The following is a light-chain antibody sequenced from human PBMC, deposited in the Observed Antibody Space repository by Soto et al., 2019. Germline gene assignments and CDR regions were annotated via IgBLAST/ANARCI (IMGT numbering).Light chain of an antibody. V-gene: IGKV3-11*01. J-gene: IGKJ5*01. CDR2: DAS. CDR1: QSVSSY. CDR3: QQRSNWPPIT. Sequence: EIVLTHSPVTLSLSPGEIATLSCRASQSVSSYLAWYQQKPGQAPRLLIYDASNRATGIPARFSGGGSGTDFTLTIDNLEPEDFAIYYCQQRSNWPPITLGQGTRLEIK.